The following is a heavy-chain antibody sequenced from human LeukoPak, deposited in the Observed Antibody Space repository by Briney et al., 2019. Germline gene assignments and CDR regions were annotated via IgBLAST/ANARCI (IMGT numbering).Heavy chain of an antibody. CDR1: GFTFSSYG. J-gene: IGHJ5*02. D-gene: IGHD3-3*01. CDR2: IWYDGSNK. Sequence: GGSLRLSCAASGFTFSSYGMHWVRQAPGKGLEWVEVIWYDGSNKYYADSVKGRITISRDNSKNTLYLQMNSLRAEDTAVYYCARDRHYEPTGWFDPWGQGTLVTVSS. V-gene: IGHV3-33*01. CDR3: ARDRHYEPTGWFDP.